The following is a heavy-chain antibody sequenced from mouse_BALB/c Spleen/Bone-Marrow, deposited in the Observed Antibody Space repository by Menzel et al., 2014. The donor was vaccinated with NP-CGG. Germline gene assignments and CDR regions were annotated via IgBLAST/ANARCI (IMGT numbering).Heavy chain of an antibody. CDR3: ARHGITRLLDY. D-gene: IGHD2-4*01. Sequence: EVKLVESGGGLVKPGGSLKLSCAASGFTFSSYAMSWVRQTPEKRLEWVATISSGGGYTYYPDSVKGRFTISRDNAKNTLYLQMSSLRSEDTAMYYGARHGITRLLDYWGQGTTLTVSS. V-gene: IGHV5-9-3*01. CDR2: ISSGGGYT. CDR1: GFTFSSYA. J-gene: IGHJ2*01.